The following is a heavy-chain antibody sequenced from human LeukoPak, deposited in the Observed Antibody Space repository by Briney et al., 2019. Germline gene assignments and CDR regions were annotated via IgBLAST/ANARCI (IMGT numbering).Heavy chain of an antibody. V-gene: IGHV5-51*01. J-gene: IGHJ3*01. CDR1: GFRFANSW. Sequence: GESLKISCKGSGFRFANSWIGWVRQVSGKGLEWMGTIYPDDPDIRYSPSFQGQATISGDKSSSTVYLQWNSLKASDTAMYFCAKKRSSGYYDSGGYAIDAFDVWGQGTMVTVSS. CDR2: IYPDDPDI. CDR3: AKKRSSGYYDSGGYAIDAFDV. D-gene: IGHD3-22*01.